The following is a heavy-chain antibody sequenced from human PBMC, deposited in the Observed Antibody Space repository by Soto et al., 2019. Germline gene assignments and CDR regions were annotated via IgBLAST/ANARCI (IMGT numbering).Heavy chain of an antibody. V-gene: IGHV1-18*04. CDR1: GYTFTSYG. J-gene: IGHJ4*02. Sequence: ASVKVSCKASGYTFTSYGISWVRQAPGQGLEWMGWISAYNGNTNYAQKVQGRVTMTTDTSMSTAYMELRSLRSDDTAVYYCARDRFSGSGWHYGYWGQGTLVTVSS. D-gene: IGHD6-19*01. CDR2: ISAYNGNT. CDR3: ARDRFSGSGWHYGY.